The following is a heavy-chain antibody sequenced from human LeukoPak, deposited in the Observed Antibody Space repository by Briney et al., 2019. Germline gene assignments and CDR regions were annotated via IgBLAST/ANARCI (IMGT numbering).Heavy chain of an antibody. Sequence: ASVKVSCKASGGTFSSYAISWVRQAPGQGLECMGGIIPIFGTANYAQKFQGRVTITTDESTSTAYMELSSLRSEDTAVYYCARAPRGGYNSSYYYYMDVWGKGTTVTVSS. CDR2: IIPIFGTA. CDR3: ARAPRGGYNSSYYYYMDV. J-gene: IGHJ6*03. D-gene: IGHD5-24*01. V-gene: IGHV1-69*05. CDR1: GGTFSSYA.